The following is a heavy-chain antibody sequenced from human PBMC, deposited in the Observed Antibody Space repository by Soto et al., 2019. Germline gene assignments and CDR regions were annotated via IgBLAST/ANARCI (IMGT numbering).Heavy chain of an antibody. V-gene: IGHV4-59*01. D-gene: IGHD3-22*01. CDR2: IYYSGST. Sequence: PSETLSLTCTVSGGSISSYYWSWIRQPPGKGLEWIGYIYYSGSTNYNPSLKSRVTISVGTSKNQFSLKLSSVTAADTAVYYCARGPYYYDSSGYYRRFSFYYYGMDVWGQGTTVTVSS. CDR1: GGSISSYY. CDR3: ARGPYYYDSSGYYRRFSFYYYGMDV. J-gene: IGHJ6*02.